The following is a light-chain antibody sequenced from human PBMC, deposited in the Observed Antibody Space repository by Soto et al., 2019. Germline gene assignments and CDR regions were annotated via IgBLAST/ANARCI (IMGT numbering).Light chain of an antibody. J-gene: IGKJ1*01. CDR2: DVS. CDR1: QGIRND. CDR3: QHYKMYSPWT. Sequence: AIRMTQSPSSFSASTGDRVTITCRASQGIRNDLGWYQQKPGKAPKLLIYDVSSLQSGVPSRFSGSGSGTEFTLTISSLQPDDFATYYCQHYKMYSPWTFGQGTKVDIK. V-gene: IGKV1-8*01.